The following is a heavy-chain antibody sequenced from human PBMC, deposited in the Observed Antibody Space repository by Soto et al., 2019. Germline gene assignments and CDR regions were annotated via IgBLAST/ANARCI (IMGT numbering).Heavy chain of an antibody. CDR2: VSHDDTNT. D-gene: IGHD6-19*01. CDR3: AKEPLLSGWHYFDS. Sequence: EVQLLESGGGLIQPGGSLRLSCAASGFTFSHYAMTWVRQAPGKGLEWVSAVSHDDTNTYYADSVKGRFTISRDNSKNTLFLQMNSLTAEDTAVYYCAKEPLLSGWHYFDSWGQGTLVTVSS. J-gene: IGHJ4*02. V-gene: IGHV3-23*01. CDR1: GFTFSHYA.